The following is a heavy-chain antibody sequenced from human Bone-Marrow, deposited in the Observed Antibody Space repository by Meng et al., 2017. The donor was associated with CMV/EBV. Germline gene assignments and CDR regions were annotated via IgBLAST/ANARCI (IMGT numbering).Heavy chain of an antibody. CDR1: GYRFTSYW. D-gene: IGHD1-1*01. V-gene: IGHV5-51*01. J-gene: IGHJ4*02. CDR3: ARRANNYHFYFES. Sequence: GESLKISCTASGYRFTSYWIGWVRQMPGKGLEWMGNIHPADSDTRYNPSFQGQVTISADKSINTAYLQWASLQASDTAIYYCARRANNYHFYFESWGQGNRVNVSS. CDR2: IHPADSDT.